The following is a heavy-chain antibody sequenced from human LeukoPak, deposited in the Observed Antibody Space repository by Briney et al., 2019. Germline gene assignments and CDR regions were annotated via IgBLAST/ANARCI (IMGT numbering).Heavy chain of an antibody. V-gene: IGHV3-23*01. CDR2: ISGSGGST. D-gene: IGHD3-10*01. Sequence: GGSLRLSCAASGFTFSSYAKSWVRQAPGKGLEWVSAISGSGGSTYYADSVKGRFTISRDNSKNSLYLQMNSLRAEDTAVYYCARAPVLLWFGDLAEGAFDIWGQGTMVTVSS. CDR1: GFTFSSYA. J-gene: IGHJ3*02. CDR3: ARAPVLLWFGDLAEGAFDI.